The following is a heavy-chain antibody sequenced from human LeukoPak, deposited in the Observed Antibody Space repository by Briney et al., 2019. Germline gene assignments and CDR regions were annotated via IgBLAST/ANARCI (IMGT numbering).Heavy chain of an antibody. D-gene: IGHD3-10*01. Sequence: PSETLSLTCSVSDGAIAGYSWSWIRQAPGKGLEWIGYIYYSGDTNYNPSLQSRVTFSVDTSKNQFSLKLTSVTAADTAIYYCVRGPYGSGISNWFDPWGQGTQVIVSS. CDR2: IYYSGDT. CDR1: DGAIAGYS. CDR3: VRGPYGSGISNWFDP. J-gene: IGHJ5*02. V-gene: IGHV4-59*01.